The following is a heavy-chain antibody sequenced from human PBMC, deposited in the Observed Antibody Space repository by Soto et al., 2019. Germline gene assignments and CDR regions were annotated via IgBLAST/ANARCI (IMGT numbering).Heavy chain of an antibody. J-gene: IGHJ6*02. CDR2: IYYSGST. CDR1: GGFISSAGYY. Sequence: SETLSLTCSVSGGFISSAGYYWSWIRQHPGKGLEWIGYIYYSGSTYYNPSLKSRVTISIDASQNQFSLRLSSVTAADTAVYYCVRQGFGALHGLVDVWGQGTTVTVSS. CDR3: VRQGFGALHGLVDV. V-gene: IGHV4-31*03. D-gene: IGHD3-10*01.